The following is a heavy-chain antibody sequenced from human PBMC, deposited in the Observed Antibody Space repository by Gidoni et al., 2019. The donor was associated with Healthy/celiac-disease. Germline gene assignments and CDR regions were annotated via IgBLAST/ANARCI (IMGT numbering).Heavy chain of an antibody. CDR2: ISSSSSYI. J-gene: IGHJ4*02. CDR3: ARDRLVGATTSLDY. V-gene: IGHV3-21*01. D-gene: IGHD1-26*01. Sequence: EVQLVASGGGLVKPGGSLRLSCAASGFTFSSYSMNWVRQAPGKGLEWVSSISSSSSYIYYADSVKGRFTISRDNAKNSLYLQMNSLRAEDTAVYYCARDRLVGATTSLDYWGQGTLVTVSS. CDR1: GFTFSSYS.